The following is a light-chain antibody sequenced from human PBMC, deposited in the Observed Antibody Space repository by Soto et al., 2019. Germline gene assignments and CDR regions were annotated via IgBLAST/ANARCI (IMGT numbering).Light chain of an antibody. V-gene: IGKV3-11*01. Sequence: EIVLTQSPATLSLSPGERATLSCRASQSVSRYLAWYQQKPGQAPRLLIYDASNRATGIPDRFSGSGSGTDFTLTLSRVEPDDFAVYYCQHFRAFGQGTRLEIK. CDR2: DAS. CDR3: QHFRA. CDR1: QSVSRY. J-gene: IGKJ5*01.